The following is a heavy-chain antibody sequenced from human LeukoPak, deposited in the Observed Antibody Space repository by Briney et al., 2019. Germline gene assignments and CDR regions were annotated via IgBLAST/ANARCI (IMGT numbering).Heavy chain of an antibody. Sequence: PGGSLRLSCAASGFTFSSYSMNWVRQAPGKGLEWVSSISSGSSYIYYADSVRGRFTISRDNAKNSLYLQMNSLRAEDTAVYFCAKRGVVIRVILVGFHKEAYYFDSWGQGALVTVSS. CDR2: ISSGSSYI. V-gene: IGHV3-21*04. CDR1: GFTFSSYS. CDR3: AKRGVVIRVILVGFHKEAYYFDS. D-gene: IGHD3-22*01. J-gene: IGHJ4*02.